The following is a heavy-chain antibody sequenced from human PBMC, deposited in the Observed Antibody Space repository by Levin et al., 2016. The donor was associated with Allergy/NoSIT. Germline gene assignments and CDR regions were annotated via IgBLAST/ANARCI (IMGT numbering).Heavy chain of an antibody. V-gene: IGHV4-31*02. D-gene: IGHD2-15*01. J-gene: IGHJ4*02. CDR2: MYYTGSS. CDR3: ARGGGYCSGGSCFTFDY. Sequence: WIRQPPGKGLEWIGHMYYTGSSDYSPSLKSRVTISVDTSKNQFSLKLSSVTAADTAVYYCARGGGYCSGGSCFTFDYWGPGNPGHRLL.